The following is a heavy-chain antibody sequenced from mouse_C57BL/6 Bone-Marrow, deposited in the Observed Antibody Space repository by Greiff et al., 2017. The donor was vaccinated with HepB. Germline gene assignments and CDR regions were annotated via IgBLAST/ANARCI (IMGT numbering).Heavy chain of an antibody. V-gene: IGHV5-6*02. CDR3: RGDYYAMDY. CDR1: GFTFSSYG. J-gene: IGHJ4*01. Sequence: EVKLVESGGDLVKPGGSLKLSCAASGFTFSSYGVSWVRQTPDKRLEWVATISSGGSYTYYPDSVKGRFTISRDNAKNTLYLQMSSLKSEDTAMYYCRGDYYAMDYWGQGTSVTVSS. CDR2: ISSGGSYT.